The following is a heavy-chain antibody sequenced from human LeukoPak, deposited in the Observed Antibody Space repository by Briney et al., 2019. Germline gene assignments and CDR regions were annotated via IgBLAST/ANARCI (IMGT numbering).Heavy chain of an antibody. CDR2: MSFDGSHK. V-gene: IGHV3-30*04. J-gene: IGHJ3*02. CDR1: AFTFSSYA. CDR3: ARDQYSTMVRGVIPHDALDI. D-gene: IGHD3-10*01. Sequence: GGSLRLSCAASAFTFSSYAMHWVRQAPGKGLEWVAVMSFDGSHKYYADSVKGRFTISRDNSKNTLYLQMNSLRAEDTAVYYCARDQYSTMVRGVIPHDALDIWGQGTMVTVSS.